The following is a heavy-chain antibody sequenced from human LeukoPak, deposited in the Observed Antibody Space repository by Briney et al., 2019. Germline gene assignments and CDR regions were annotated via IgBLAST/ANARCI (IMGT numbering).Heavy chain of an antibody. Sequence: SVKVSCMASGGXFSSYAISWVRQAPGQGLEWMGGMIPIFGTANYAQKFQGRVTITADESTSTAYMELSSLRSEDTAVYYCARGHSGYEWFDPWGQGTLVTVSS. V-gene: IGHV1-69*13. J-gene: IGHJ5*02. CDR3: ARGHSGYEWFDP. D-gene: IGHD5-12*01. CDR1: GGXFSSYA. CDR2: MIPIFGTA.